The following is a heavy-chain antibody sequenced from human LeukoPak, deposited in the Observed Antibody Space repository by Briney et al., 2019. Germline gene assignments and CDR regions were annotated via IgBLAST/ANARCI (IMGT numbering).Heavy chain of an antibody. D-gene: IGHD6-6*01. J-gene: IGHJ4*02. CDR2: ISWNSGSI. CDR3: AKDIHYSSSIYYFDY. CDR1: GFTFDDYA. Sequence: GRSLRLSCAASGFTFDDYAMRWVRQAPGKGLEWVSGISWNSGSIGYADSVKGRFTISRDNAKNSLYLQMNSLRAEDTALYYCAKDIHYSSSIYYFDYWGQGTLVTVSS. V-gene: IGHV3-9*01.